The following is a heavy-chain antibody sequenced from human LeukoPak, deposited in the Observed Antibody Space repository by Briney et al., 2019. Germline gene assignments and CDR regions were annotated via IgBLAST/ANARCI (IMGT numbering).Heavy chain of an antibody. J-gene: IGHJ4*02. CDR3: ARAYYDILTGYYRGFDY. CDR2: IYHSGST. CDR1: GGSISSSSYY. Sequence: SETLSLTCTVSGGSISSSSYYWGWIRQPPGKGLEWIGYIYHSGSTYYNPSLKSRVTISVDRSKNQFSLKLSSVTAADTAVYYCARAYYDILTGYYRGFDYWGQGTLVTVSS. V-gene: IGHV4-30-2*01. D-gene: IGHD3-9*01.